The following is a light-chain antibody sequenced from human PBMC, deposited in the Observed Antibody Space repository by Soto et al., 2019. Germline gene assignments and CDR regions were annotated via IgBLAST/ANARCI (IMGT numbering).Light chain of an antibody. Sequence: QSALTQPRSVSGSPGQSVTISCTGTSSDVGGYNYVSWYHQHPGNSPKLMIDDVSKRPSGVPDRFSGSKSGNTASLTISGLQAEDEADDYGCSYAGRYVFGTGTKVTVL. CDR3: CSYAGRYV. J-gene: IGLJ1*01. CDR1: SSDVGGYNY. V-gene: IGLV2-11*01. CDR2: DVS.